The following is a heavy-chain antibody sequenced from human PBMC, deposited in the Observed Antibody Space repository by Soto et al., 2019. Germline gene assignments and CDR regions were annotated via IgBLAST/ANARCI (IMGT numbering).Heavy chain of an antibody. CDR2: ISGSGGST. CDR1: GFTFSSYA. CDR3: ARVRKIRGGITNYYYYYGMDV. Sequence: GGSLRLSCAASGFTFSSYAMSWVRQAPGKGLEWVSAISGSGGSTYYADSVKGRFTISRDNSKNTLYLQMNSLRAEDTAVYYCARVRKIRGGITNYYYYYGMDVWGQGNTVTVSS. J-gene: IGHJ6*02. V-gene: IGHV3-23*01. D-gene: IGHD3-10*01.